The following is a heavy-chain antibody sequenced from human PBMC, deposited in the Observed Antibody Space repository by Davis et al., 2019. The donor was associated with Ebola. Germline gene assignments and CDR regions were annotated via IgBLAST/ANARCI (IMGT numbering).Heavy chain of an antibody. Sequence: ASVKVSCKASGFTFSSYGFSWVRQVPGQGLEWMGWISAHNGNTKYVQSLQGRVTMTTDTSTSTASMELRSLRSDDTAVYYCARDLSRSGWFDPWGQGTLVTVSS. CDR1: GFTFSSYG. V-gene: IGHV1-18*04. J-gene: IGHJ5*02. CDR3: ARDLSRSGWFDP. CDR2: ISAHNGNT. D-gene: IGHD2/OR15-2a*01.